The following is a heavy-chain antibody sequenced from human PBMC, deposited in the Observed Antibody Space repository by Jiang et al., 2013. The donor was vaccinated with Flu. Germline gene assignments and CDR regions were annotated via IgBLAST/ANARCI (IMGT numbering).Heavy chain of an antibody. J-gene: IGHJ5*02. D-gene: IGHD3/OR15-3a*01. CDR2: ISGSGHET. CDR1: GFTFSRYA. CDR3: AKDRTPHFDFWRRHGPNWFDP. Sequence: VQLLESGGDLVQAGGSLRLSCKASGFTFSRYAMAWVRQAPGKGLEWVSDISGSGHETNYADSVKGRFTISRDNSDNTLFLEMYRLTAEDTAVYFCAKDRTPHFDFWRRHGPNWFDP. V-gene: IGHV3-23*01.